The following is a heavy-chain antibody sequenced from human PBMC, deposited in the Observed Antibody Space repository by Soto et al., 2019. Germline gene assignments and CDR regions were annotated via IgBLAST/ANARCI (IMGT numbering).Heavy chain of an antibody. CDR1: CYSLSSGYY. Sequence: LXLTCAVSCYSLSSGYYWGWIRQPPGKGLEWIGSIYHSGSTYYNLSLKSRVTISVDTSKNQFSLKLGSVTAADTAVYYCASGDLSPFDYWGQGTLVTVSS. V-gene: IGHV4-38-2*01. J-gene: IGHJ4*02. CDR2: IYHSGST. CDR3: ASGDLSPFDY. D-gene: IGHD1-1*01.